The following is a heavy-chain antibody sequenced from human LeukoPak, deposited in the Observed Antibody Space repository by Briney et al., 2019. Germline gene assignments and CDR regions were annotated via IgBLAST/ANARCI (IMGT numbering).Heavy chain of an antibody. CDR3: AKDSGIAVTATHRWFDP. Sequence: GVSLRLSCAASGCTFSSYSMSWVREAPCKGLEWVAVISYDGRNTYYSDSVKSRFIISRDNPKNTLNLQMNSLRAEDTAVYYCAKDSGIAVTATHRWFDPWGQGTLVIVSS. V-gene: IGHV3-30*18. J-gene: IGHJ5*02. CDR1: GCTFSSYS. D-gene: IGHD6-19*01. CDR2: ISYDGRNT.